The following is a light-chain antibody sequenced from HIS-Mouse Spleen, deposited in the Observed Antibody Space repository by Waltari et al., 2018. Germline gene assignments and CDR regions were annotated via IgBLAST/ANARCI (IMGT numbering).Light chain of an antibody. CDR1: SSNIGSNY. CDR3: AAWDDSLSGPV. J-gene: IGLJ3*02. V-gene: IGLV1-47*01. CDR2: RNN. Sequence: QPPSASGTPGQRVTIPCSGSSSNIGSNYVYWYQQLPGTAPKLLIYRNNQRPSGVPDRFSGSKSGTSASLAISGLRSEDEADYYCAAWDDSLSGPVFGGGTKLTVL.